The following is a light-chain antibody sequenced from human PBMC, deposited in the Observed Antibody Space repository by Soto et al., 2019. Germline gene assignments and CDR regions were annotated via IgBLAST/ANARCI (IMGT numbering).Light chain of an antibody. CDR2: DVS. V-gene: IGKV1-5*01. J-gene: IGKJ3*01. Sequence: DIQMIQSPATLSASVGDRVTMTCRASEDVNGWLAWYQQKPGTAPKLLIYDVSTVEGGVPSRFRGSGSGTEFTLTINSLQPDDFATFYCQHYNSYPFTFGPGTKVDNK. CDR3: QHYNSYPFT. CDR1: EDVNGW.